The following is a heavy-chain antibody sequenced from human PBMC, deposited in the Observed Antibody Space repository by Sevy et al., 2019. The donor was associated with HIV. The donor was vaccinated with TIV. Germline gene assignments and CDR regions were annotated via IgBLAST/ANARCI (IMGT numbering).Heavy chain of an antibody. J-gene: IGHJ4*02. CDR3: VRDGSGGNCIFDY. V-gene: IGHV3-20*04. CDR1: GFTFDEYG. D-gene: IGHD2-21*01. Sequence: GGSLRLSCEVSGFTFDEYGMSWVRQVPGKGLEWVSGILSNGNAYYADSVRGRITVSRDNVKNSLYLQMNTLRVEDTALYYCVRDGSGGNCIFDYWGQGTLVTVSS. CDR2: ILSNGNA.